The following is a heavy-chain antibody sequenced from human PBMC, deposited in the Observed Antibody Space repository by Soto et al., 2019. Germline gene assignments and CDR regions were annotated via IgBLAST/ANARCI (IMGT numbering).Heavy chain of an antibody. J-gene: IGHJ4*02. Sequence: SXTQSLTSTVSGGSISSCGSYWIWIRQHPGKGLEWIGYIYYSGSTYYNPSLKSRVTISVDTSKNQFSLKLSSVTAADTAVYYCATRGPNWNDVAGFDYWGQGTLVT. CDR3: ATRGPNWNDVAGFDY. V-gene: IGHV4-31*03. D-gene: IGHD1-1*01. CDR2: IYYSGST. CDR1: GGSISSCGSY.